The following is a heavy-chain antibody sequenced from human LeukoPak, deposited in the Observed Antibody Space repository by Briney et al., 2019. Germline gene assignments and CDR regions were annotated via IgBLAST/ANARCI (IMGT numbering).Heavy chain of an antibody. CDR3: ATGYSGYDSADYYYYYMYV. J-gene: IGHJ6*03. D-gene: IGHD5-12*01. CDR2: IIPIFGTA. CDR1: GGTFSSYA. V-gene: IGHV1-69*05. Sequence: SVKVSCKASGGTFSSYAISWVRQAPGQGLEWMGGIIPIFGTANYAQKFQGRVTITTDESTSTAYMELSSLRSEDTAVYYCATGYSGYDSADYYYYYMYVWGKGTTVTVSS.